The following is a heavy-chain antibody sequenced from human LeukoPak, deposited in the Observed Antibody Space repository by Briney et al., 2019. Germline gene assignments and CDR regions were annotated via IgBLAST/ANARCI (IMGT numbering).Heavy chain of an antibody. CDR2: IYYSGST. V-gene: IGHV4-31*02. CDR1: GGSIRSGGYY. Sequence: SETLSLTCTVSGGSIRSGGYYWSWIRQHPGKGLEWIGYIYYSGSTYYNPSLKSRVTISVDTSKSQFSLKLNSVTAADTAVYYCARGNYASAYWFNPWGQGALVTVSS. J-gene: IGHJ5*02. D-gene: IGHD3-10*01. CDR3: ARGNYASAYWFNP.